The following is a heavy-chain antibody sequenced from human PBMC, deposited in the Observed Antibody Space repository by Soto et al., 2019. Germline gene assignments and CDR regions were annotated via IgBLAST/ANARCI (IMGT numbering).Heavy chain of an antibody. CDR3: ARGANFWSGYYLDY. CDR1: GGSSSGYY. J-gene: IGHJ4*02. CDR2: INHSGST. Sequence: SETLSLTCGVYGGSSSGYYWSWIRQPQGKGLEGIGEINHSGSTNYNPSLKSRVTISVDTSKNQFSLKLSSVTAADTAVYYCARGANFWSGYYLDYWGQGTLVTVSS. V-gene: IGHV4-34*01. D-gene: IGHD3-3*01.